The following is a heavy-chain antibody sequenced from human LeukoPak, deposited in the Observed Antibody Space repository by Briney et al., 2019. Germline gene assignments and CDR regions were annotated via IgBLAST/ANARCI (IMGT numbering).Heavy chain of an antibody. J-gene: IGHJ4*02. CDR3: AREKGDWEYFDN. CDR2: TYYRSSWYN. D-gene: IGHD3-9*01. V-gene: IGHV6-1*01. CDR1: GVSVSSNSAA. Sequence: SQTLSLTCAISGVSVSSNSAAWNWIRQSPSRGLEWLGRTYYRSSWYNDYAVSVKSRITINTDTSKNEFSLQLNSVTPEDTAVYYCAREKGDWEYFDNWGQGTLVTVSS.